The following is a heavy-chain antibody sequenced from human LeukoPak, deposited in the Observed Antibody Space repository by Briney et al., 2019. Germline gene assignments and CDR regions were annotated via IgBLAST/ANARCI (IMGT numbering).Heavy chain of an antibody. CDR1: GDSISSSNYY. CDR3: ARSGTYYNNWFDP. J-gene: IGHJ5*02. CDR2: MSYSGST. D-gene: IGHD3-10*01. Sequence: SETLSLTCTVSGDSISSSNYYWAWFRQPPGKGLEWISTMSYSGSTYYNPSLKSRVTVAVDTSKNQFSLRLSSVTAADTAVYYCARSGTYYNNWFDPWGQGTLVTVSS. V-gene: IGHV4-39*07.